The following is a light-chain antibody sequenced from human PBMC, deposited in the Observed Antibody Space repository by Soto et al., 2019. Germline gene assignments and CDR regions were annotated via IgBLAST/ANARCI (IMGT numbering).Light chain of an antibody. CDR1: STDVGGYPY. V-gene: IGLV2-8*01. Sequence: QSALTQPPSASGSPGQSVTISCTGTSTDVGGYPYVSWYQQHPGKAPKLVIYEVSKRPSGVPDRFSGSKSGNTASLTVSGLQAEDEADYYCCSYAVTNSFLVFGGGTQLTVL. CDR2: EVS. CDR3: CSYAVTNSFLV. J-gene: IGLJ2*01.